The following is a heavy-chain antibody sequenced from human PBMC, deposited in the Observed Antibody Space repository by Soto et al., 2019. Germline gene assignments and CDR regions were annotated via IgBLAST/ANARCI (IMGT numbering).Heavy chain of an antibody. CDR2: VFKSGRT. Sequence: QVHLQESGPRLVKPSETLSLTCSVSGVSISDHYWSWIRQPAGKGLEWMGRVFKSGRTNINPSLKRRVTMSVDTSKNQVSLNVTSVTAADTAVYYCARDVSFMSFLEGLIALDPWGQGTLVTVSS. D-gene: IGHD3-16*01. CDR3: ARDVSFMSFLEGLIALDP. J-gene: IGHJ5*02. CDR1: GVSISDHY. V-gene: IGHV4-4*07.